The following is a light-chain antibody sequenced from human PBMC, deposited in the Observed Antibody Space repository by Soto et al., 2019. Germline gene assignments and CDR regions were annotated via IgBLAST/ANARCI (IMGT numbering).Light chain of an antibody. CDR1: QSVSSSY. Sequence: EIVLTQSPGTLSLSPGERATLSCTASQSVSSSYLAWYQQKPGQAPRLLIYGASSRATGIPDRFSGSGSGTDFTLTISRLEPEDFAVYYCQQYGISPQTFGQGTKVEIK. J-gene: IGKJ1*01. V-gene: IGKV3-20*01. CDR2: GAS. CDR3: QQYGISPQT.